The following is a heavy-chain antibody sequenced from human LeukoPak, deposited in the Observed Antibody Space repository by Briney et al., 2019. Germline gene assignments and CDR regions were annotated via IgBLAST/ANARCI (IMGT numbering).Heavy chain of an antibody. Sequence: SSETLSLTCTVSGGSISSSSYYWGWIRQPPGKGLEWIGYIYYSGSTNYNPSLKSRVTISVDTSKNQFSLKLSSVTAADTAVYYCARDRVHGDAFDIWGQGTMVTVSS. D-gene: IGHD1-1*01. CDR2: IYYSGST. CDR1: GGSISSSSYY. CDR3: ARDRVHGDAFDI. J-gene: IGHJ3*02. V-gene: IGHV4-61*01.